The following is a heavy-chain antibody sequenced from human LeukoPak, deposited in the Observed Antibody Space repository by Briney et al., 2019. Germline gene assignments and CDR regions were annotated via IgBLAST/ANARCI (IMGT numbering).Heavy chain of an antibody. V-gene: IGHV3-23*01. Sequence: GGSLRLSCAASGFTFNSYGMSWVRQAPGKGLEWVSAISASGGTTYYADSVKGRFTISRDNSENTLFLQMNSLRAEDMAVYYCAKEPREYCSSTSCPNWFDLWGQGTLVTVSS. CDR1: GFTFNSYG. D-gene: IGHD2-2*01. J-gene: IGHJ5*02. CDR2: ISASGGTT. CDR3: AKEPREYCSSTSCPNWFDL.